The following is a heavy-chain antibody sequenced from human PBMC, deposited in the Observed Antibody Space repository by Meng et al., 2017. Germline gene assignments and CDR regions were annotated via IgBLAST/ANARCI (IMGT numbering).Heavy chain of an antibody. CDR2: IYSGGST. J-gene: IGHJ4*02. V-gene: IGHV3-53*01. CDR3: ARGGSYYSY. Sequence: VERVGAGGGWVRPGGSRRLYCAASGFTVSSIYMSWVRQAPGKGLEWVSVIYSGGSTYYADPVEGRFTISRDNSKNTLYLQMNSLSAEDTAVYHCARGGSYYSYWGQGTLVTVSS. CDR1: GFTVSSIY. D-gene: IGHD1-26*01.